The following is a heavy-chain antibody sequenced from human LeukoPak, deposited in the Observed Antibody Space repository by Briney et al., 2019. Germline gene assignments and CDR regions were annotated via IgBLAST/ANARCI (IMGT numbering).Heavy chain of an antibody. Sequence: PSETLSLTCAVYGGSFSGYYWSWIRQPPGKGLEGIGEINHSGSTNYNPSLKSRVTISVDASKNQFSLKLSSVTAADTAVYYCARGNYDILTGSGYYFDYWGQGTLVTVSS. CDR3: ARGNYDILTGSGYYFDY. D-gene: IGHD3-9*01. CDR1: GGSFSGYY. J-gene: IGHJ4*02. V-gene: IGHV4-34*01. CDR2: INHSGST.